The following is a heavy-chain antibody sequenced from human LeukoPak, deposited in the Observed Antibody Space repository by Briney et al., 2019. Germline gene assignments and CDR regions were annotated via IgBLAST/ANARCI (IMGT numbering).Heavy chain of an antibody. V-gene: IGHV3-64*01. CDR2: ISSNGGST. CDR3: ANLRHILIAAAGNFDY. J-gene: IGHJ4*02. Sequence: GGSLRLSCAASGFTFSSYAMHWVRQAPGKGLEYVSAISSNGGSTYYANSVKGRFTISRDNSKNTLYLQMNSLRAEDTAVYYCANLRHILIAAAGNFDYWGQGTLVTVSS. CDR1: GFTFSSYA. D-gene: IGHD6-13*01.